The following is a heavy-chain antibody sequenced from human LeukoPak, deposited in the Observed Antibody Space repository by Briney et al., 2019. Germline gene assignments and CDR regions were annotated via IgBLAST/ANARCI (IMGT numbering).Heavy chain of an antibody. Sequence: ASVKVSCKASGYTFTSYGISWVRQAPGQGLEWMGWISAYNGNTNYAQKLQGRVTMTTDTSTRTAYMELRSLRSDDTAVYYCASCSSGWSEFDYWGQGTLVTVSS. CDR2: ISAYNGNT. CDR1: GYTFTSYG. D-gene: IGHD6-19*01. CDR3: ASCSSGWSEFDY. V-gene: IGHV1-18*01. J-gene: IGHJ4*02.